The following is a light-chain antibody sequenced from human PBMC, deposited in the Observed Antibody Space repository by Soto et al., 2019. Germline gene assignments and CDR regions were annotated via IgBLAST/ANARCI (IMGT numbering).Light chain of an antibody. J-gene: IGKJ1*01. CDR1: QSVSSN. V-gene: IGKV3D-15*01. CDR2: GAS. Sequence: IVMTHSPATLSVSPGERATLSCRASQSVSSNLAWYQQKPGQAPRLLIYGASTRATGIPARFSGSGSGTEFTLTISSLQSEDFAVYYCQQYNNWPKWTFGQGTKVDIK. CDR3: QQYNNWPKWT.